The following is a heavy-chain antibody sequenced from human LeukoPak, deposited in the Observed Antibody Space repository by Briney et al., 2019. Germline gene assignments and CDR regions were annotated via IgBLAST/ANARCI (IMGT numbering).Heavy chain of an antibody. Sequence: ASVTVSCMASGYTFTGYYMHWVRQAPGQGLEWMGWINPNSGGTNYAQKFQGRVTMTRDTSISTAYMELSRLRSDDTAVYYCASRRITMIVGDRAFDIWGQGTMVTVSS. CDR2: INPNSGGT. CDR1: GYTFTGYY. V-gene: IGHV1-2*02. CDR3: ASRRITMIVGDRAFDI. J-gene: IGHJ3*02. D-gene: IGHD3-22*01.